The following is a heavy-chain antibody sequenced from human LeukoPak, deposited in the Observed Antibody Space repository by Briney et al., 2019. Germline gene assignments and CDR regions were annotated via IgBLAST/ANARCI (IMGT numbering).Heavy chain of an antibody. CDR2: IRGSGGST. J-gene: IGHJ5*02. CDR1: GFTFSSYA. D-gene: IGHD1-26*01. Sequence: GGSLRLSCAASGFTFSSYAMSWVRQAPGKGLEWVSAIRGSGGSTYYADSVKGRFTISRDNSKNTLYLQMNSLGAEDTAVYYCAKDLLQWELPGYWFDPWGQGTLVTVSS. CDR3: AKDLLQWELPGYWFDP. V-gene: IGHV3-23*01.